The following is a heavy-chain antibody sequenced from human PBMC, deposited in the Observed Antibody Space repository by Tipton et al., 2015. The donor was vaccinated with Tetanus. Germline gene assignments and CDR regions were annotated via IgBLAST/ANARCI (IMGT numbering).Heavy chain of an antibody. CDR3: ARDRKEQWLSQIRYGMDV. J-gene: IGHJ6*02. CDR1: GDSVSSNRAA. Sequence: GLVKPSQTLSLTCAISGDSVSSNRAAWNWIRQSPSRGLEWLGRTYYRSRWYNDYALSVRSRITINPDTSRNQFSLQLNSVTAADTAIYYCARDRKEQWLSQIRYGMDVWGQGTKVTVSS. V-gene: IGHV6-1*01. CDR2: TYYRSRWYN. D-gene: IGHD6-19*01.